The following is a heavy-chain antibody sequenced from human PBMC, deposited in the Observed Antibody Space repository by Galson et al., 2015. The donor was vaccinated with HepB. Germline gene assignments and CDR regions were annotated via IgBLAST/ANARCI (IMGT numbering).Heavy chain of an antibody. V-gene: IGHV1-69*06. Sequence: SVKVSCKASGGTFTTYAISGLRQAPGQGLEWMGGIIPIFGTANYAQKFQGRVTITADKSTSTAYMELSSLRSEDTAVYHCAGGVLLWDGPDYWGQGTLVTVSS. J-gene: IGHJ4*02. CDR3: AGGVLLWDGPDY. CDR2: IIPIFGTA. CDR1: GGTFTTYA. D-gene: IGHD3-10*01.